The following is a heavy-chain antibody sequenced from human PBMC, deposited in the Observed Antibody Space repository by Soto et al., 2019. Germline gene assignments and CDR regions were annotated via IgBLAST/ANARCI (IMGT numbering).Heavy chain of an antibody. Sequence: QVQLVESGGGVVQPGRSLRLSCAASGFTFSSWGMHWVCQAPGKGLEWVAVISDDGNKKYYADSVKGRFTISRDNSKNNVDVQMNSLRAEHTAVDYCATDRGSSGYYYVVDYWVQRTLVTVSS. D-gene: IGHD3-22*01. CDR3: ATDRGSSGYYYVVDY. CDR1: GFTFSSWG. J-gene: IGHJ4*02. V-gene: IGHV3-30*03. CDR2: ISDDGNKK.